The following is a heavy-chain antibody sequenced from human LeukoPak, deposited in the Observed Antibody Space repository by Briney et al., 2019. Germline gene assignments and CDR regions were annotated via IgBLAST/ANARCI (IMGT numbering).Heavy chain of an antibody. CDR3: AKQGSGSYLDH. CDR2: IGGSGSST. V-gene: IGHV3-23*01. CDR1: GFPFSTYA. Sequence: PGGSLRPSCAASGFPFSTYAMSWVRQAPGKGLQWVSSIGGSGSSTYYADSVKGRFTISRDNSKNTLYLQMNSLRAEDTAVYYCAKQGSGSYLDHLGQGTLVTVSS. D-gene: IGHD1-26*01. J-gene: IGHJ5*02.